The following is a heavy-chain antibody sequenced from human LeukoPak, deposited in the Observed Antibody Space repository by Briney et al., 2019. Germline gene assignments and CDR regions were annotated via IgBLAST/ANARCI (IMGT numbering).Heavy chain of an antibody. D-gene: IGHD5-18*01. J-gene: IGHJ6*03. CDR3: ARQPDEADGYSYGSDYYYMDV. Sequence: PSETLSLTCLFSGDSLTYYYWTWIRQPAGKGLEWIGYIYYSGSTNYNPSLKSRVTISVDTSKNQFSLNLTSVNAADTAVYYCARQPDEADGYSYGSDYYYMDVWGKGTTVTVSS. CDR1: GDSLTYYY. V-gene: IGHV4-59*08. CDR2: IYYSGST.